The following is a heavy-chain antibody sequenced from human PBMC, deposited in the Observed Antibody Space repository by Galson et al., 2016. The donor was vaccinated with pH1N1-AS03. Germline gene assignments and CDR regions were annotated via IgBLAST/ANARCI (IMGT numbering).Heavy chain of an antibody. J-gene: IGHJ3*01. D-gene: IGHD3-10*01. V-gene: IGHV1-24*01. Sequence: SVKVSCKVSGNTLTELSIQWVRQAPGEGLDWMGGFDPDNTETVYAQKFQGRVTMTEDTSTDTAYMELSSLRSGDTAKYYCVTTGYAFGSGSVDAFDVWGQGTKVTVSS. CDR1: GNTLTELS. CDR3: VTTGYAFGSGSVDAFDV. CDR2: FDPDNTET.